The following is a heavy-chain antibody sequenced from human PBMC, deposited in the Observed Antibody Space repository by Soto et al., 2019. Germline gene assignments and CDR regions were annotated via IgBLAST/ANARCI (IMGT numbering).Heavy chain of an antibody. Sequence: QSQTLSLTCAISGDSVSRNSATWSWIRQSASRGLECLGRTYYRSQWNTNYAVSVESRITINPDTSKNQFSLQLNSVTPEETAVYYCARGWNDYDYWGQGTLVTVSS. V-gene: IGHV6-1*01. CDR2: TYYRSQWNT. CDR3: ARGWNDYDY. D-gene: IGHD1-1*01. J-gene: IGHJ4*02. CDR1: GDSVSRNSAT.